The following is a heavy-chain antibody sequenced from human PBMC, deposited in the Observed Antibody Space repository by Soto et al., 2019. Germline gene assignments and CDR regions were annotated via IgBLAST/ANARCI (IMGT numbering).Heavy chain of an antibody. CDR1: GGTFSSYT. Sequence: ASVKVSCKASGGTFSSYTISWVRQAPGQGLEWMGRIIPILGIANYAQKFQGRVTITADKSTSTAYMGLSSLRSEDTAVYYCARDDSYYDSSGYFKTSDAFDIWG. V-gene: IGHV1-69*04. CDR3: ARDDSYYDSSGYFKTSDAFDI. CDR2: IIPILGIA. J-gene: IGHJ3*02. D-gene: IGHD3-22*01.